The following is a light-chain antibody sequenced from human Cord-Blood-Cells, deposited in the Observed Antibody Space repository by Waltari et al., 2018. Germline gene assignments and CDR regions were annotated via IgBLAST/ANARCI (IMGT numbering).Light chain of an antibody. CDR1: QSISSW. J-gene: IGKJ4*01. Sequence: DIQMTQSLSTLSASVGDRVTITCRASQSISSWLAWYQQKPGKAPKLLIYDASSLESGVPSRFSGSGSGTEFTLTISSLQPDDFATYYCQQYNSYPIFGGGTKVEIK. CDR2: DAS. CDR3: QQYNSYPI. V-gene: IGKV1-5*01.